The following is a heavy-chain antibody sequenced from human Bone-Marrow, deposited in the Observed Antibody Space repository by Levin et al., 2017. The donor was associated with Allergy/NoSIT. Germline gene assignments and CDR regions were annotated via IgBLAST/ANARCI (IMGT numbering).Heavy chain of an antibody. V-gene: IGHV4-4*02. CDR3: ARRNVLAPGEEWFDP. CDR2: IYHSGST. CDR1: DDSISSSHW. Sequence: SETLSLTCGVSDDSISSSHWWTWVRQPPGKGLEWIGEIYHSGSTNHNPSLKSRVTISVEKSKNQFSLKLSSVTAADTAVYYCARRNVLAPGEEWFDPWGQGTLVTVSS. D-gene: IGHD7-27*01. J-gene: IGHJ5*02.